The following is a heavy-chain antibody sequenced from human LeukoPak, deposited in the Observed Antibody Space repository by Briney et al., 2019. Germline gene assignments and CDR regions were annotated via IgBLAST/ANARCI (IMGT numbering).Heavy chain of an antibody. CDR2: INPNSGGT. CDR3: AREPGAAAPFDP. J-gene: IGHJ5*02. V-gene: IGHV1-2*02. D-gene: IGHD6-13*01. CDR1: GYTFTGYY. Sequence: ASVKVSCKASGYTFTGYYIHWVRQAPGQGLEWMGWINPNSGGTNYAQKFQGRVTMTRDTSISTAYMELSSLRSEDTAVYYCAREPGAAAPFDPWGQGTLVTVSS.